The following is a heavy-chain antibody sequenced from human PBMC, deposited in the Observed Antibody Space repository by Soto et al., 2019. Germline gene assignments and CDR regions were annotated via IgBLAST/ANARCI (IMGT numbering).Heavy chain of an antibody. D-gene: IGHD3-3*02. CDR1: CDSIISSDFY. V-gene: IGHV4-39*01. CDR2: IFYLGSS. CDR3: ARHSLALRKNNWFDP. Sequence: SETVSLTCTFSCDSIISSDFYWGWVRQPPGKGLEWIGSIFYLGSSYYNPSLKSRVTMSVDTSKNQFSLRLRSVTAADTALYFCARHSLALRKNNWFDPWGQGITVTVSS. J-gene: IGHJ5*02.